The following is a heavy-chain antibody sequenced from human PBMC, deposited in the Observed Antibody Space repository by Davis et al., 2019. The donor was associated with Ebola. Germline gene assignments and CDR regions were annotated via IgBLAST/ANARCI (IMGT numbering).Heavy chain of an antibody. CDR1: GYTFTGYY. CDR2: INPYNGGT. CDR3: ARVVAQLVFDP. J-gene: IGHJ5*02. V-gene: IGHV1-2*06. D-gene: IGHD6-13*01. Sequence: AASVKVSCKASGYTFTGYYMQWVRRAPGQGLEWMGRINPYNGGTNYAQKLQGRVTMTTDTSTSTAYMELRSLRSDDTAVYYCARVVAQLVFDPWGQGTLVTVSS.